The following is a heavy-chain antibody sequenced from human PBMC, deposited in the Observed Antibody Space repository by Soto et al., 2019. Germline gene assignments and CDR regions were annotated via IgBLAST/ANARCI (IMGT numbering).Heavy chain of an antibody. J-gene: IGHJ4*02. CDR2: IDPIDSYI. V-gene: IGHV5-10-1*01. CDR3: ARHSLGVEWPHSFDS. Sequence: GESLKISCEGSGYSFISYWISWVRQMPGKGLEWMGRIDPIDSYINYSPSFQGHVTISADKSSSTAYLQWSSLKASDTAMYYCARHSLGVEWPHSFDSWGQGTLVTVSS. D-gene: IGHD3-3*01. CDR1: GYSFISYW.